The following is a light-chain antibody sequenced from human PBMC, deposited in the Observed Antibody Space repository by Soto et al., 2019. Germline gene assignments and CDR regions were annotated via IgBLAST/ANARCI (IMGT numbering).Light chain of an antibody. CDR2: EGY. J-gene: IGLJ1*01. CDR3: CSYTGSATHV. CDR1: SGDLGSYNL. V-gene: IGLV2-23*01. Sequence: QSALTQPASVSGSPGQWITISCTGTSGDLGSYNLVSWYQQHPGKAPRLMIYEGYKRPAGVPIRFSGSKSGNTASLTISGLQAEDVADYYCCSYTGSATHVFGTGTKVTVL.